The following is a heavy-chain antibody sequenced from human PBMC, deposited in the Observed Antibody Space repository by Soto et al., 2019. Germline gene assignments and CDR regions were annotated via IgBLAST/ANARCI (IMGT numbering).Heavy chain of an antibody. CDR2: IYYSGST. Sequence: SETLSLTCTVSGGSISSSSYYWGWIRQPPGKGLEWIGSIYYSGSTYYDPSLKSRVTISVDTSKNQFSLKLSSVTAADTAVYYCAREVQLWLRYYYYGMDVWGQGTTVTVPS. D-gene: IGHD5-18*01. CDR3: AREVQLWLRYYYYGMDV. J-gene: IGHJ6*02. CDR1: GGSISSSSYY. V-gene: IGHV4-39*01.